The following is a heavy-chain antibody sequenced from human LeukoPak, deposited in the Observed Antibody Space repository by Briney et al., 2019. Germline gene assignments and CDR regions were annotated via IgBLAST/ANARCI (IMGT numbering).Heavy chain of an antibody. D-gene: IGHD3-22*01. CDR1: GGSFSGYY. J-gene: IGHJ3*02. V-gene: IGHV4-34*01. Sequence: SETLSLTCAVYGGSFSGYYWSWIRQPPGKGLEWIGEINHSGSTNYNPSLKSRVTTSVDTSKNQFSLKLSSVTAADTALYYCARTRYYYDSSGYSNAFDIWGQGTMVTVSS. CDR2: INHSGST. CDR3: ARTRYYYDSSGYSNAFDI.